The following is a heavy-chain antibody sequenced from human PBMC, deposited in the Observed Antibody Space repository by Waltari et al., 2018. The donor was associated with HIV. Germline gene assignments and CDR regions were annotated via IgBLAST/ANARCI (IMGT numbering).Heavy chain of an antibody. J-gene: IGHJ4*02. CDR1: GFSLTTLGLG. Sequence: QITLTESGPSLVKPTETLTLTCSFSGFSLTTLGLGVGWIRQPPGKALEWLAIIYWHDEKRYSPSLDRRLSITKDTDKNQVVVRMTDMDPVDTATYFCAHSLGTGAVYFDYWGQGTLVAVSS. CDR2: IYWHDEK. CDR3: AHSLGTGAVYFDY. V-gene: IGHV2-5*01. D-gene: IGHD2-8*01.